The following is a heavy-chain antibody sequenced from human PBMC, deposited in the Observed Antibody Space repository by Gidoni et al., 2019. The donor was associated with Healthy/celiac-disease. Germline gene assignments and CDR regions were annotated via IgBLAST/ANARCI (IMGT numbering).Heavy chain of an antibody. J-gene: IGHJ5*02. D-gene: IGHD3-9*01. CDR3: ATMYYDILTGYYYNWFDP. CDR1: GYTLTELS. V-gene: IGHV1-24*01. Sequence: QVQLVQSGAEVKKPGASVKVSCKVSGYTLTELSMQWVRQAPGKGLEWMGWFDPEDVETIYAQKFQGRVTMTEDTSTDTAYMELSSLRSEDTAVYYCATMYYDILTGYYYNWFDPWGQGTLVTVSS. CDR2: FDPEDVET.